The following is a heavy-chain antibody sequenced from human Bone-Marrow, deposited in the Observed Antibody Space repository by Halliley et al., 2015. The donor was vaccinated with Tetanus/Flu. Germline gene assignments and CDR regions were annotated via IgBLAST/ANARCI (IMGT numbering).Heavy chain of an antibody. CDR2: ISPSVDGR. CDR3: AGELVSTSYFDY. J-gene: IGHJ4*02. D-gene: IGHD2-21*01. Sequence: LGWVGAISPSVDGRDFAQTFQGRVTLTRDRSTGTVYMELGGLRSDDTAVYYCAGELVSTSYFDYWGQGTLVTVPS. V-gene: IGHV1-46*01.